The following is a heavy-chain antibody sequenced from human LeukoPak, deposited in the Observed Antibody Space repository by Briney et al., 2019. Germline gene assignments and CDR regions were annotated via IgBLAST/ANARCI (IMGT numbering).Heavy chain of an antibody. D-gene: IGHD2-21*02. J-gene: IGHJ6*03. V-gene: IGHV4-39*01. CDR2: IYYSGST. Sequence: PSETLSLTCTVSGGSIRSSSYYWGWIRQPPGKGLEWIGSIYYSGSTYYNPSLKSRVTISVDTSKNQFSLKLSSVTAADTAVYYCARAYCGGDCQYYYYYYMDVWGKGTTVTVSS. CDR3: ARAYCGGDCQYYYYYYMDV. CDR1: GGSIRSSSYY.